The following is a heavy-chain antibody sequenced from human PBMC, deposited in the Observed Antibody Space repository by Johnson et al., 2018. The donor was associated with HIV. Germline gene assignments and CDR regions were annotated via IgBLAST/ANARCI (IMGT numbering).Heavy chain of an antibody. Sequence: VQLVESGGGLVQPGGSLRPSCAASGFTFSSHWMSWVRQAPGKGLEWVSVIFSGGSTYYADSVNGRFTISRDNSKNTLYLQMNSLRAEDTAVYYCARACRDGYTCDAFDIWGQGTMVTVSS. CDR3: ARACRDGYTCDAFDI. CDR2: IFSGGST. CDR1: GFTFSSHW. J-gene: IGHJ3*02. V-gene: IGHV3-66*01. D-gene: IGHD5-24*01.